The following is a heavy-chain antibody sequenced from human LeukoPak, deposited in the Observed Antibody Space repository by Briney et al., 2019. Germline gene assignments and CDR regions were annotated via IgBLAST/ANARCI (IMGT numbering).Heavy chain of an antibody. V-gene: IGHV3-53*01. CDR1: GFALSSNY. Sequence: PGGSLRLSCAASGFALSSNYMSWVRQAPGKGLEWISDIYRGGNTYYADSVKGRFTISRDSSKNTLYLQMNSLRAEDTAVYYCARDLNYYGSGAPPGYWGQGTLVTVSS. J-gene: IGHJ4*02. D-gene: IGHD3-10*01. CDR3: ARDLNYYGSGAPPGY. CDR2: IYRGGNT.